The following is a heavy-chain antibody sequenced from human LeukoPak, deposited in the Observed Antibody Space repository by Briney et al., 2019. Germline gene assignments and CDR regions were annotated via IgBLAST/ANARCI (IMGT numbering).Heavy chain of an antibody. CDR2: IRSKDNDGTT. Sequence: PGGSLRLSCAASGFTFSSYSMNWVRQAPGKGLEWLGFIRSKDNDGTTDYAASVKGRFIISRDDSKSVAHLEMNDLKIEDTAVYYCTRHRWGGGYISRGMDVWGKGTTVTISS. V-gene: IGHV3-49*04. D-gene: IGHD5-12*01. CDR1: GFTFSSYS. CDR3: TRHRWGGGYISRGMDV. J-gene: IGHJ6*04.